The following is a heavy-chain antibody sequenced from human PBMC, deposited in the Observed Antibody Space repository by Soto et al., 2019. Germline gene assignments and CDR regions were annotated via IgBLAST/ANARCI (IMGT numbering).Heavy chain of an antibody. J-gene: IGHJ6*02. D-gene: IGHD4-4*01. V-gene: IGHV3-74*01. Sequence: EVQLVESGGGLVQPGGSLRLSCAAAGFTFSSYWMHWVCQAPGKGLVWVSRINGDGSNTFYADSVKGRFTISRDNAKNTVYLQMNSLRAEDTAVYYCARGIQYRYGMDVWGQGTTVTVSS. CDR2: INGDGSNT. CDR3: ARGIQYRYGMDV. CDR1: GFTFSSYW.